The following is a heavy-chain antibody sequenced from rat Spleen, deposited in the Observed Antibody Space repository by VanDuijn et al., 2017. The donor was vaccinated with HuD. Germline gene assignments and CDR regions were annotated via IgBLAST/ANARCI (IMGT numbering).Heavy chain of an antibody. Sequence: QVQLKESGPGLVQPSQTLSLTCTVSGVSLTSNGVSWVRQPPGKGLEWIAAISSGGSTYYNSALKSRLSISRDTSKSQVLLKMNSLQTEDTAMYFCARGSTGDYWGQGVMVTVSS. J-gene: IGHJ2*01. CDR1: GVSLTSNG. V-gene: IGHV2S8*01. CDR3: ARGSTGDY. CDR2: ISSGGST. D-gene: IGHD5-1*01.